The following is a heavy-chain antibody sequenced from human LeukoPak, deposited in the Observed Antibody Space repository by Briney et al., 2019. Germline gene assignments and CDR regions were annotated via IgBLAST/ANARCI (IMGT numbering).Heavy chain of an antibody. Sequence: SETLSLTCAVYGGFFSGYYWSWLRQPPGKGLEWIGEINHSGSTNYNPSLKSRVTISVDTSKNQFSLKLSSVTAADTAVYYCARGALSFDFDYWGQGTLVTVSS. D-gene: IGHD2-2*01. V-gene: IGHV4-34*01. J-gene: IGHJ4*02. CDR1: GGFFSGYY. CDR3: ARGALSFDFDY. CDR2: INHSGST.